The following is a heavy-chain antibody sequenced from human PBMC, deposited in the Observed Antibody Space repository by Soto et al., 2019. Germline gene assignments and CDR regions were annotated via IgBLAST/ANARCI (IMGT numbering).Heavy chain of an antibody. CDR2: IYYSGST. Sequence: QLQLQESGPGLVKPSETLSLTCTVSGGSISSSSYYWGWIRQPPGKGLEWIGSIYYSGSTYYNPALKRRVTISVDTSKNQFSLKLRSVAAADTAVYYCASSEDIVVVVAASWGQGTLVTVSS. CDR3: ASSEDIVVVVAAS. CDR1: GGSISSSSYY. J-gene: IGHJ5*02. V-gene: IGHV4-39*01. D-gene: IGHD2-15*01.